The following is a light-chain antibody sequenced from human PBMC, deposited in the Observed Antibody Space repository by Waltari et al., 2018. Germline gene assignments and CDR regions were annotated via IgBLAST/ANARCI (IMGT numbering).Light chain of an antibody. J-gene: IGLJ3*02. V-gene: IGLV2-11*01. CDR1: GSDVGDFNS. Sequence: QSALTQPRSVSGSPGQSVTISCAGTGSDVGDFNSVSWYQQHPGKAPKLVIFDVTKRPPGVPDRFSGSKSGPSASLTVSGLQAEDEADYYCCSYAGIWVFGGGTKLTVL. CDR3: CSYAGIWV. CDR2: DVT.